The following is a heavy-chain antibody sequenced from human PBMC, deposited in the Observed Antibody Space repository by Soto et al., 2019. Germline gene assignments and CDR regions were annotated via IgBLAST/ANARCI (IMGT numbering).Heavy chain of an antibody. V-gene: IGHV3-23*01. D-gene: IGHD6-19*01. CDR3: AKGASYSSGWMDV. CDR2: LSGGGGGT. Sequence: EVQLLESGGGLVQPGGSLTLSCVASGFTFSSYAMNWVRQAPGKGLVWVSSLSGGGGGTYYADSVKGRLSTYRDNSKNTLYLQLNSLRAEDTAVYYCAKGASYSSGWMDVWGQGTTVTVSS. J-gene: IGHJ6*02. CDR1: GFTFSSYA.